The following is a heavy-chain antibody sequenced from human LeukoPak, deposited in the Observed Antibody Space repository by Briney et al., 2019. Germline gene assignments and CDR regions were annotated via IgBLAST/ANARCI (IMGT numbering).Heavy chain of an antibody. CDR3: AITVTRRFDY. V-gene: IGHV3-23*01. Sequence: PGGSLRLSCAASGFTFSSYAMSWVRQAPGKGLEWVSAISGSGGSTYYADSVKGRFTISRDNSKNTLYLQMNSLGAEDTAVYYCAITVTRRFDYWGQGTLVTVSS. CDR2: ISGSGGST. J-gene: IGHJ4*02. D-gene: IGHD4-17*01. CDR1: GFTFSSYA.